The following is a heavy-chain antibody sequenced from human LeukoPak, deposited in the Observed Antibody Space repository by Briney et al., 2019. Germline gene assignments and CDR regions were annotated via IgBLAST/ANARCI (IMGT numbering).Heavy chain of an antibody. CDR1: GGSISSYY. CDR3: ARHSGHSSWFFCDS. CDR2: IYYSGST. D-gene: IGHD6-13*01. V-gene: IGHV4-59*08. Sequence: KPSETLSLTCTVSGGSISSYYWSWIRQPPGKGLEWIGYIYYSGSTYYNPSLKSRVTVSVDTSKNQFSLKLSSVTAADTAVYYCARHSGHSSWFFCDSWGQGTLVTVSS. J-gene: IGHJ4*02.